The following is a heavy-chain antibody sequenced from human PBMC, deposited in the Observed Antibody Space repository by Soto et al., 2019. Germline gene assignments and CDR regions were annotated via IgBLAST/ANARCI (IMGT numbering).Heavy chain of an antibody. CDR3: ARDQLYYNDISGRPLNAFDV. CDR2: IYSGGST. CDR1: GFTVSNNY. D-gene: IGHD3-22*01. V-gene: IGHV3-53*01. Sequence: HPGGSLRLSCAASGFTVSNNYMSWVRQAPGKGLEWVSVIYSGGSTYYADSVKGRFTISRDNAKNSLYLQMNSLRAEDTAVYYCARDQLYYNDISGRPLNAFDVWGQGTMVTVSS. J-gene: IGHJ3*01.